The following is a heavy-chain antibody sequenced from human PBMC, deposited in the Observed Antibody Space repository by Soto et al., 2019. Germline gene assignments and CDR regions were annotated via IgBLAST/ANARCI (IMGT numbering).Heavy chain of an antibody. J-gene: IGHJ6*02. CDR2: IYSGGST. V-gene: IGHV3-53*01. CDR3: ASSVVGVVAATPRRVYGPIYGTDT. Sequence: GSLRLSCAASGFTVSSNYMSWVRQAPGKGLGGVSVIYSGGSTYYAESVKGRFTISRDNSKNTLYLHMNSLRAEDTAVYYCASSVVGVVAATPRRVYGPIYGTDTSGQAT. D-gene: IGHD2-15*01. CDR1: GFTVSSNY.